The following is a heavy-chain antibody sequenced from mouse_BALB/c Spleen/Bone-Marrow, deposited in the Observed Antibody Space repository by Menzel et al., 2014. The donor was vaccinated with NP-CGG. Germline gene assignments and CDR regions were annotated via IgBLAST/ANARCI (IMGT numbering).Heavy chain of an antibody. CDR2: IWSGGNT. CDR1: GFSLTTYA. V-gene: IGHV2-4-1*01. Sequence: VQRVESGPGLVQPSQSLSITCTVSGFSLTTYAVHWVRQSPGKGLEWLGVIWSGGNTDYNTAFISRLSITKAYSNSQVFFKMNSLQADDTAIYYCARNSDWFAYWGQGTLVTVSA. CDR3: ARNSDWFAY. J-gene: IGHJ3*01.